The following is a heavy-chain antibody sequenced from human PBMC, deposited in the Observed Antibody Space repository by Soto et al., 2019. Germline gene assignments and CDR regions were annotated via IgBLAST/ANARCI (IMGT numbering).Heavy chain of an antibody. D-gene: IGHD3-10*01. V-gene: IGHV4-34*01. CDR3: ARGPKYYYGSGLLSRRNYGMDV. CDR2: INHSGST. J-gene: IGHJ6*02. Sequence: PSETLSLTCAVYGGSFSGYYWSWIRQPPGKGLEWIGEINHSGSTNYNPSLKSRVTISVDTSKNQFSLKLSSVTAADTAVYYCARGPKYYYGSGLLSRRNYGMDVWGQGTTVTVSS. CDR1: GGSFSGYY.